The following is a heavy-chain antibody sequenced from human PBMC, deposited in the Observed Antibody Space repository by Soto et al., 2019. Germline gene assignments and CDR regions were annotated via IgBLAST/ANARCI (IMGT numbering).Heavy chain of an antibody. CDR1: GFTINNAW. Sequence: GGSLRLSCAASGFTINNAWMSWVRQAPGKGLEWVGRIKSKGNGGTADYAAPVKGRFTISRDDSKNMLYLQMNSLKTEDTAVYYCLTTYRGTPAHSLVELWAEGSPVTVSS. CDR3: LTTYRGTPAHSLVEL. CDR2: IKSKGNGGTA. V-gene: IGHV3-15*01. D-gene: IGHD1-26*01. J-gene: IGHJ1*01.